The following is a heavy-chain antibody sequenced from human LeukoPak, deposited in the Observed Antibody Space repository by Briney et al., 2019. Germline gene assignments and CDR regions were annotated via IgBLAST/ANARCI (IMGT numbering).Heavy chain of an antibody. D-gene: IGHD4-23*01. CDR1: GGSISGSSCY. CDR2: IYYSGST. J-gene: IGHJ4*02. CDR3: ARPDFDYGGNDKGYDY. V-gene: IGHV4-39*01. Sequence: PSETLSLTCTVSGGSISGSSCYWGWIRQPPGKGLEWIGSIYYSGSTYYNPSLKSRVTISVDTSKNQFSLKLSSVTAADTAVYYCARPDFDYGGNDKGYDYWGQGTLVTVSS.